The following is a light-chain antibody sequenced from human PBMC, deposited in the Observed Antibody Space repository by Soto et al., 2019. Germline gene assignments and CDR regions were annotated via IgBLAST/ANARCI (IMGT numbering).Light chain of an antibody. V-gene: IGKV1-5*01. Sequence: DIQKTQAPSTLSASVGDRVTITCRASQSISNWLAWYQQRPGEAPKLLMYDASTLENWVPSRFSGSGSGTEFTLTISGLRPDDFATYYCQQYNTYSYTFGQGTKVDIK. CDR1: QSISNW. CDR3: QQYNTYSYT. CDR2: DAS. J-gene: IGKJ2*01.